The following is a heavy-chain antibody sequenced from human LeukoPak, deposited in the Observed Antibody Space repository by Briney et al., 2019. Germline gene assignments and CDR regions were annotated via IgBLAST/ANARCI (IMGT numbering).Heavy chain of an antibody. CDR3: ARMVTAAGQNWFDP. J-gene: IGHJ5*02. CDR1: GYTFTSYG. Sequence: ASVKVSCKASGYTFTSYGISWVRQAPGQGLEWMGWISAYNGNTNYAQKLQGRVTMTTDTSTSTAYMELRSLRSDDTAVYYCARMVTAAGQNWFDPWGQGTLVTVSS. V-gene: IGHV1-18*01. D-gene: IGHD6-13*01. CDR2: ISAYNGNT.